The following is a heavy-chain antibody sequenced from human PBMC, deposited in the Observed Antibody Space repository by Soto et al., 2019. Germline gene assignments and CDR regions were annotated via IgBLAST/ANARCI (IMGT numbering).Heavy chain of an antibody. Sequence: SETLSLTCAVYGGSFSGYYWSWIRQPPGKGLEWIGEINHSGSTNYNPSLKSRVTISVDTSKNQFSLKLSSVTAADTAVYYCARGGRFPWSSWYSGAGVPTNWFDPWRQGTLVTVSS. J-gene: IGHJ5*02. D-gene: IGHD6-13*01. CDR3: ARGGRFPWSSWYSGAGVPTNWFDP. CDR2: INHSGST. CDR1: GGSFSGYY. V-gene: IGHV4-34*01.